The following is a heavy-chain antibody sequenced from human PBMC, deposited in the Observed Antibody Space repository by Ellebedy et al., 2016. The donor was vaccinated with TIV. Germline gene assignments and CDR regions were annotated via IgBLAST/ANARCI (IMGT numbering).Heavy chain of an antibody. J-gene: IGHJ5*02. V-gene: IGHV3-30-3*01. CDR2: ISHDGSSE. CDR3: AKDRKAASWSGYLDL. Sequence: GESLNISCAASGFSFSDFAIHWVRQTPGKGLEWLSVISHDGSSEFYADYVKGRFTVSRDNAKSTVCLQMSSLKPEDTAVYYCAKDRKAASWSGYLDLWGLGTLVRVSS. D-gene: IGHD5-12*01. CDR1: GFSFSDFA.